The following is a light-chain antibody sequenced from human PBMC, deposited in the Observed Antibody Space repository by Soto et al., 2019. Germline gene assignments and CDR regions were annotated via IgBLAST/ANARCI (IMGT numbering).Light chain of an antibody. CDR1: QSISSW. V-gene: IGKV1-5*03. J-gene: IGKJ2*01. Sequence: DIQMTQSPSTLSASVGDRVTITCRASQSISSWLAWYQQKPGKAPKLLIYKACSLESGVPSRFSCSGSGTEFTLTISSLQPDGFATYYCQKYNSWATFGQGTKLEIK. CDR2: KAC. CDR3: QKYNSWAT.